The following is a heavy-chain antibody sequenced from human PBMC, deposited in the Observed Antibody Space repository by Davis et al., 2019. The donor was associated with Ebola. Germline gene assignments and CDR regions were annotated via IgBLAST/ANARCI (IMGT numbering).Heavy chain of an antibody. D-gene: IGHD4-17*01. CDR2: ISAYNGNT. V-gene: IGHV1-18*01. CDR1: GYTFTSYG. Sequence: ASVKVSCKASGYTFTSYGISWVRQAPGQGLEWMGWISAYNGNTNYAQKLQGRVTITADKSTSTAYMELSSLRSEDTAVYYCARSTADYGDYWFDPWGQGTLVTVSS. J-gene: IGHJ5*02. CDR3: ARSTADYGDYWFDP.